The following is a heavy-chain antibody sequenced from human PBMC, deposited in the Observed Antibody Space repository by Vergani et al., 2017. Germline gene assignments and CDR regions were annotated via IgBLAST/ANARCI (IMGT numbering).Heavy chain of an antibody. CDR1: GFTFDDYA. J-gene: IGHJ4*02. V-gene: IGHV3-43*02. D-gene: IGHD3-10*01. CDR2: ISGDGGST. Sequence: EVQLVESGGGVVQPGGSLRLSCAASGFTFDDYAMHWVSQAPGKGLEWVSLISGDGGSTYYADSVKGRFTISRDNSKNSLYLQMNSLRTEDTALYYCATAMVPYYFDYWGQGTLVTVSS. CDR3: ATAMVPYYFDY.